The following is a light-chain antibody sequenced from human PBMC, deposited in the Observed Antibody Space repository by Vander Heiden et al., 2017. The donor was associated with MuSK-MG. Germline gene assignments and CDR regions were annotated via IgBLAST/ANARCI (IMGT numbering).Light chain of an antibody. Sequence: QSALTQPASVPGSPGQSTTISCTGTSSDVGGYNLVSWYQQHPGKARKLIFDDVSNRPSGVADRFSGSKSGNTASLTISGLQAEDEADYYGTSDTSSDTWVFGGGTKLTVL. J-gene: IGLJ3*02. CDR1: SSDVGGYNL. CDR2: DVS. CDR3: TSDTSSDTWV. V-gene: IGLV2-14*03.